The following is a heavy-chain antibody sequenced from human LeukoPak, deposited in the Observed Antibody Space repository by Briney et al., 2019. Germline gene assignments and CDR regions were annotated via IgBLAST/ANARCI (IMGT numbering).Heavy chain of an antibody. Sequence: PSETLSLTCTVSGGSISSYYWSWIRQPAGKGLEWIGRIYSTGGTNYNPSLKSRVTMSVDTSKNQFSLRLSSVTAADTAVYYCARDHQLYDSPWDWFDPWGQGKLVTVSS. J-gene: IGHJ5*02. D-gene: IGHD3-16*01. CDR2: IYSTGGT. CDR1: GGSISSYY. V-gene: IGHV4-4*07. CDR3: ARDHQLYDSPWDWFDP.